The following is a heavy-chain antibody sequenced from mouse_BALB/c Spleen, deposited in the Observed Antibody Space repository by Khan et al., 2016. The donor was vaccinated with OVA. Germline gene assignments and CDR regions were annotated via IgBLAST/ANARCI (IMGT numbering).Heavy chain of an antibody. CDR3: ARRTTEYALAY. Sequence: QVQLQQSGAELARPGASVKMSCKAFGSTFTSPTMHWVKQRPGQGLEWIGYINPRSDYTQYNQKFNDKATLTADISSSTAYMQASSLSSEDSAVYYWARRTTEYALAYWGQGTSVTVSS. CDR1: GSTFTSPT. J-gene: IGHJ4*01. V-gene: IGHV1-4*01. CDR2: INPRSDYT. D-gene: IGHD2-14*01.